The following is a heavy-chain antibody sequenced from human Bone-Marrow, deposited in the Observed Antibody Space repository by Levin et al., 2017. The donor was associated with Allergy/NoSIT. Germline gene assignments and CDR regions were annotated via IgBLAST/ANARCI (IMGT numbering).Heavy chain of an antibody. V-gene: IGHV1-2*04. D-gene: IGHD6-13*01. CDR2: INPNSGGT. CDR1: GYTFTGYY. Sequence: ASVKVSCKASGYTFTGYYMHWVRQAPGQGLEWMGWINPNSGGTNYAQKFQGWVTMTRDTSISTAYMELSRLRSDDTAVYYCARSIAAAGTRSLGMDVWGQGTTVTVSS. CDR3: ARSIAAAGTRSLGMDV. J-gene: IGHJ6*02.